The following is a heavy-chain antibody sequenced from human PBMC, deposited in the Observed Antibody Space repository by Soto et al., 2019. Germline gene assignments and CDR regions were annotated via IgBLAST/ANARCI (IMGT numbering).Heavy chain of an antibody. CDR1: GYTFTSYA. CDR3: AREPSRWLYDGFGI. J-gene: IGHJ3*02. D-gene: IGHD6-19*01. Sequence: ASVKVSCKASGYTFTSYAMHWVRHAPGQRLEWMGWINAGNGNTKYPQKFQGRVTITRDTSASTVYMELSSLRSEDTAVYYCAREPSRWLYDGFGIWGQGTMVTVSS. CDR2: INAGNGNT. V-gene: IGHV1-3*01.